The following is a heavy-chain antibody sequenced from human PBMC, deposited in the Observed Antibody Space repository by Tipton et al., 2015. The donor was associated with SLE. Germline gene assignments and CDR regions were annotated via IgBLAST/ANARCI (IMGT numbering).Heavy chain of an antibody. CDR3: ARHPRSQLLRSGAFDL. CDR1: GYSISSGYF. V-gene: IGHV4-38-2*01. D-gene: IGHD1-26*01. Sequence: TLSLTCAVSGYSISSGYFWAWIRQPPGKGLEWIGSIYHSGSTYYNPSLNSRLTISVDTSKNQFSLNLSSVTAADTAVYYCARHPRSQLLRSGAFDLWGQGRMVTVSS. CDR2: IYHSGST. J-gene: IGHJ3*01.